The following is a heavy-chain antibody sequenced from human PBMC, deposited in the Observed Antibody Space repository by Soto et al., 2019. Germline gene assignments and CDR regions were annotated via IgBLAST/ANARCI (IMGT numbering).Heavy chain of an antibody. CDR2: ISCNVVGT. CDR3: ARRARPDFYYMDV. Sequence: PGGSLRLSCAASGFTLSGYAMDWVRQAPGKVFEYVSGISCNVVGTYYANSVQGSFTISRDNSKNTVYLQMGSLRPEDMAVYYCARRARPDFYYMDVWGKGTTVTVSS. V-gene: IGHV3-64*01. CDR1: GFTLSGYA. J-gene: IGHJ6*03. D-gene: IGHD6-6*01.